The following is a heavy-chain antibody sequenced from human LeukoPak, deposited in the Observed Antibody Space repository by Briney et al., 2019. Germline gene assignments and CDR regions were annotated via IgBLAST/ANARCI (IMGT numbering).Heavy chain of an antibody. CDR3: AKAGANWFDP. Sequence: TGGSLRLSCAASGFTFSGYAMSWVRQAPGKGLQWVATISRSGDDTYYADSVKGRFTVSRDNSKNTLYVQMNSLRAEDTAIYYCAKAGANWFDPLGQGTLVTVSS. CDR1: GFTFSGYA. J-gene: IGHJ5*02. D-gene: IGHD3-10*01. CDR2: ISRSGDDT. V-gene: IGHV3-23*01.